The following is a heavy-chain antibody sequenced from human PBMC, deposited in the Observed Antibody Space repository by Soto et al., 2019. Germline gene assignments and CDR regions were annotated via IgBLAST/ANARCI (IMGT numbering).Heavy chain of an antibody. J-gene: IGHJ4*02. CDR2: IWYDGSNK. CDR3: ARTYYYDSSGYYPFDY. D-gene: IGHD3-22*01. CDR1: GFTFSSYG. Sequence: GGSRRLSCAASGFTFSSYGMHWVRQAPGKGLEWVAVIWYDGSNKYYADSVKGRFTISRDNSKNTLYLQMNSLRAEDTAVYYCARTYYYDSSGYYPFDYWGQGTLVTVSS. V-gene: IGHV3-33*01.